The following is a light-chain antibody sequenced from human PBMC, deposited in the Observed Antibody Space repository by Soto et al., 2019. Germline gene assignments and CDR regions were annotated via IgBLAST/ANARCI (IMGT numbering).Light chain of an antibody. CDR3: QQYSNTPFT. CDR2: WAS. CDR1: QSVLSRSYNKNY. Sequence: DTVMTQSPDSLAVSLGERATINCRSSQSVLSRSYNKNYLAWYQQKPGQPPKLLIYWASTRGSAVPDRLSGSVYGTDFTLTIRCLQAEDVAVDYCQQYSNTPFTVGARTRVDIK. V-gene: IGKV4-1*01. J-gene: IGKJ3*01.